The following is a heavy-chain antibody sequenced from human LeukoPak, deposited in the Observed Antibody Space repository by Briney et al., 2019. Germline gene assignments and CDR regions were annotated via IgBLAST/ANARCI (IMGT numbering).Heavy chain of an antibody. CDR3: VRDGEGVAISVNYWFDP. V-gene: IGHV1-8*01. J-gene: IGHJ5*02. Sequence: ASVKVSCRASGFIFPGYDINWVRQAAGQGLEWMGWMNPITGSTGYARQFQGRVTMTRDTSTGTAYMELTSLRSEDTAVYYCVRDGEGVAISVNYWFDPWGQGTLVTVSS. CDR1: GFIFPGYD. D-gene: IGHD3-10*01. CDR2: MNPITGST.